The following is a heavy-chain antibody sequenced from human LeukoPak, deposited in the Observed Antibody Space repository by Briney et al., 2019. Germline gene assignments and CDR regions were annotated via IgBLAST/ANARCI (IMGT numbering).Heavy chain of an antibody. Sequence: GGSLRLSCAASGFTFSSYAMHWVRQAPGKGLEWVAVISYDGSNKYYADSVKGRFTISRDNSKNTLYLQMNSLRAEDTAVYYCAREMVDYYYGMDVWGQGTTVTVSS. J-gene: IGHJ6*02. CDR1: GFTFSSYA. CDR3: AREMVDYYYGMDV. V-gene: IGHV3-30-3*01. CDR2: ISYDGSNK. D-gene: IGHD2-15*01.